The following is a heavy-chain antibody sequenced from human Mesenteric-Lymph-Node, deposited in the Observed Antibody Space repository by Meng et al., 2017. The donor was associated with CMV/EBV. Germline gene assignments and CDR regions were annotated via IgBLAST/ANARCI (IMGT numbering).Heavy chain of an antibody. Sequence: GESLKISCAASGFTFSSYGMHWVRQAPGKGLQWVSSITGSGASTYYADSVKGRFTISRDNSKNTLYLQMNSLRAEDTAVYYCAKAGQSRTYSFYFDYWGQGTLVTVSS. CDR3: AKAGQSRTYSFYFDY. J-gene: IGHJ4*02. CDR1: GFTFSSYG. V-gene: IGHV3-23*01. D-gene: IGHD2-21*01. CDR2: ITGSGAST.